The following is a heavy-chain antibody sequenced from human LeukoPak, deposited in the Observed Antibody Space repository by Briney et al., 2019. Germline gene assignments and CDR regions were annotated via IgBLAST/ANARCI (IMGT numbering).Heavy chain of an antibody. CDR1: GDSVSSNSAA. J-gene: IGHJ6*03. CDR3: ARAYRPKRQPSVGIDYYYYMDV. CDR2: TYYRSKWYN. D-gene: IGHD6-13*01. Sequence: SQTLSLTCAISGDSVSSNSAAWSWIRQSPSRGLEWLGRTYYRSKWYNDYAVSVKSRITINPDTSKNQFSLQLNSVTPEDTAVYYCARAYRPKRQPSVGIDYYYYMDVWGKGTTVTVSS. V-gene: IGHV6-1*01.